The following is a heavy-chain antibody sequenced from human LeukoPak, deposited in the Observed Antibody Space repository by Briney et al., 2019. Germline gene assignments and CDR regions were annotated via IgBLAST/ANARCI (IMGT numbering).Heavy chain of an antibody. CDR3: ASGNWNDRAFDI. V-gene: IGHV3-7*01. J-gene: IGHJ3*02. D-gene: IGHD1-20*01. Sequence: GGSLRLSCAASRFTFSTYWMSWVRQAPGKGLEWVANIKPDGGEKYYVDSAKGRFTISRDNAKNSLYLQTSSLRAEDTAVYYCASGNWNDRAFDIWGQGTMVTVSS. CDR2: IKPDGGEK. CDR1: RFTFSTYW.